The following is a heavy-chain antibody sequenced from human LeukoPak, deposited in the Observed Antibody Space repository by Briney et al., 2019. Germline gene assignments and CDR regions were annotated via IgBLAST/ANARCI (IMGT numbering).Heavy chain of an antibody. Sequence: SETLSLTCTVSGDSINSYYWSWIRQPPGKGLEWIGYVYYTGSTNYNPSLKSRVAISVDTSKNQFSLNLNSVTAADTAVYYCSRENGAFSPFGYWGQGILVTV. J-gene: IGHJ4*02. V-gene: IGHV4-59*12. D-gene: IGHD2-8*01. CDR2: VYYTGST. CDR3: SRENGAFSPFGY. CDR1: GDSINSYY.